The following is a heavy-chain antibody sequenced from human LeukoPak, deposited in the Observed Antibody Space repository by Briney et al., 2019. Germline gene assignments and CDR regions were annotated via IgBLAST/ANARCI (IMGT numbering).Heavy chain of an antibody. V-gene: IGHV3-11*04. D-gene: IGHD6-25*01. J-gene: IGHJ4*02. CDR3: ARDASGHDLPFDY. CDR1: GFTVRSDY. Sequence: PGGSLRLSCAASGFTVRSDYMSWVRQAPVKGLEWVSYISGGGETRYYADSVKGRFTISRDNGKNSLYLQMNSLRAEDTAVYYCARDASGHDLPFDYWGQGTLVTVSS. CDR2: ISGGGETR.